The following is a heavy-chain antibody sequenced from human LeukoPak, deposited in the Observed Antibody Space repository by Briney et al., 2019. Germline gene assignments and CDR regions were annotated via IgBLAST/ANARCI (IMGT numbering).Heavy chain of an antibody. CDR3: ARTREKGGYYYHNAFDI. CDR1: GGSFSGYY. J-gene: IGHJ3*02. V-gene: IGHV4-34*01. D-gene: IGHD3-22*01. CDR2: INHSGST. Sequence: SETLSLTCAVYGGSFSGYYWSWIRQPPGKGLEWIGEINHSGSTNYNPSLKSRVTISVDTSKNQFSLKLSSVTAVDTAVYYCARTREKGGYYYHNAFDIWGQGTMVTVSS.